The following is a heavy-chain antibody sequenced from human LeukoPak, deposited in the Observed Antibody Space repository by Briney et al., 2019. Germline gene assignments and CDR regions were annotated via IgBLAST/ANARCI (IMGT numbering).Heavy chain of an antibody. CDR3: ARVGVTAACDY. CDR2: INQGGSES. D-gene: IGHD2-2*01. J-gene: IGHJ4*02. Sequence: GGSLRLSCAASGFTFSTYWMTWVRQAPGKGLEWVANINQGGSESYYVDSVKGRFTISRDNAKNSLYLQMNSLRAEDTAVYYCARVGVTAACDYWGQGTLVTVSS. CDR1: GFTFSTYW. V-gene: IGHV3-7*01.